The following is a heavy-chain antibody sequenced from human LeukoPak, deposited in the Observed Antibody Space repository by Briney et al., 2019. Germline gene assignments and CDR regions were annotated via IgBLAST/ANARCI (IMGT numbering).Heavy chain of an antibody. CDR3: ARIYTKYGNDYNGMDV. Sequence: GGSLRLSCAASGFTFSTYWMHWVRQAPGKGLVWVSRIKGDGTITTYADSVRGRFTISRDNSKNTLYLQMNSLRAEDTAVYYCARIYTKYGNDYNGMDVWGQGTTVTVSS. V-gene: IGHV3-74*03. D-gene: IGHD1-1*01. J-gene: IGHJ6*02. CDR1: GFTFSTYW. CDR2: IKGDGTIT.